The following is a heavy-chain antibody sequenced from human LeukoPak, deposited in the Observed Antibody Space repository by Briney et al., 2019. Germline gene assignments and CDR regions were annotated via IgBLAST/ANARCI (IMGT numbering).Heavy chain of an antibody. CDR3: ARAGGHCSDGSCYWFAP. J-gene: IGHJ5*01. CDR1: GFTFSSYG. D-gene: IGHD2-15*01. V-gene: IGHV3-33*01. Sequence: PGGSLRLSCAASGFTFSSYGMHWVRQAPGKGLEWVAIIWYDGSNKYYADSVKGRFTISRDNSNNTLYLQMNTLRAEDTAVYYCARAGGHCSDGSCYWFAPWGQGTLVTVSS. CDR2: IWYDGSNK.